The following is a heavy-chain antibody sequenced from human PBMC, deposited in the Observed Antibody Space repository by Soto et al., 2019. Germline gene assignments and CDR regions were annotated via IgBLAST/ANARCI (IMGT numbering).Heavy chain of an antibody. V-gene: IGHV1-46*03. CDR2: INPSGGST. CDR3: ARGPCTSGTY. J-gene: IGHJ4*02. D-gene: IGHD2-2*01. CDR1: GYTFTSYY. Sequence: ASVKVSCKASGYTFTSYYMHRVRQAPGQGLEWMGIINPSGGSTSYAQRFQGRVTMTRDTSTSTVYMELSSLRSEDTAVYHGARGPCTSGTYWGQGTLVTVSS.